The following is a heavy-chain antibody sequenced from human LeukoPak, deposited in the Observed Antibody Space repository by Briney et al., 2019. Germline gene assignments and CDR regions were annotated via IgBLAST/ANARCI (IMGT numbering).Heavy chain of an antibody. J-gene: IGHJ4*02. Sequence: PGGSLRLSCAASGFSFSDYTMHWVRQAPGKGLEWVAVISYDAGTKYYADSVKGRFTISRDNSKNTLYLQMNSLRPENTAMYYCARDPLRGIPDYFDYWGQGTLVTASS. CDR1: GFSFSDYT. CDR2: ISYDAGTK. D-gene: IGHD2-21*01. V-gene: IGHV3-30-3*01. CDR3: ARDPLRGIPDYFDY.